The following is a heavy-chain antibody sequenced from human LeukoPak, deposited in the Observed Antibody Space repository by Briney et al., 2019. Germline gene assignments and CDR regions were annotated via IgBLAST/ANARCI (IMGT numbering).Heavy chain of an antibody. Sequence: PGASVKVSCKASGYTFTSYYMHWVRQASGKGLEWVGRIRSKANSYATAYAASVKGRFTISRDDSKNTAYLQMNSLKTEDTAVYYCTRPGYCSGGSCYDGSSGVDYWGQGTLVTVSS. CDR2: IRSKANSYAT. V-gene: IGHV3-73*01. CDR3: TRPGYCSGGSCYDGSSGVDY. CDR1: GYTFTSYY. D-gene: IGHD2-15*01. J-gene: IGHJ4*02.